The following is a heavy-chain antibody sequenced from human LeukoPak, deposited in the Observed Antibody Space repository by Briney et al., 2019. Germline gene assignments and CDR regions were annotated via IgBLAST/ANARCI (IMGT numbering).Heavy chain of an antibody. CDR3: AKAKGKGPGMVRGPDY. J-gene: IGHJ4*02. Sequence: PGGSLRLSCAASGFTFSSYVMHWVRQAPGKGLEWVAVISYDGSNKYYADSVKGRFTISRDNSKNTLYLQMNSLRAEDTAVYYCAKAKGKGPGMVRGPDYWGQGTMVTVSS. D-gene: IGHD3-10*01. CDR1: GFTFSSYV. CDR2: ISYDGSNK. V-gene: IGHV3-30*18.